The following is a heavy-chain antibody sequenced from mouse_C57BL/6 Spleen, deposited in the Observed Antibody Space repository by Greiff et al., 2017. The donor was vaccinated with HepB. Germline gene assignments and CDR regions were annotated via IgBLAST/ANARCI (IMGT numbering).Heavy chain of an antibody. CDR3: ARHGEKDWFAY. CDR1: GFTFSSYG. CDR2: ISSGGSYT. J-gene: IGHJ3*01. Sequence: EVQVVESGGDLVKPGGSLKLSCAASGFTFSSYGMSWVRQTPDKRLEWVATISSGGSYTYYTDSVKGRFTISRDNAKNTLYLQMSSLKSEDTAMYYCARHGEKDWFAYWGQGTLVTVSA. V-gene: IGHV5-6*01.